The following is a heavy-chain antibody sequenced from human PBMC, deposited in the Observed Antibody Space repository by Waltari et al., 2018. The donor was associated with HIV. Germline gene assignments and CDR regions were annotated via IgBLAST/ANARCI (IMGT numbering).Heavy chain of an antibody. J-gene: IGHJ6*02. CDR3: ARGVVVPAAYLDYYYYYGMDV. D-gene: IGHD2-2*01. CDR1: GGSCSGYY. V-gene: IGHV4-34*01. CDR2: INHSGST. Sequence: QVQLQPWGAGLLKPSETLSLTCAVYGGSCSGYYWSWIRQPPGKGLEWIGEINHSGSTNYNPSLKSRVTISVDTSKNQFSLKLSSVTAADTAVYYCARGVVVPAAYLDYYYYYGMDVWGQGTTVTVSS.